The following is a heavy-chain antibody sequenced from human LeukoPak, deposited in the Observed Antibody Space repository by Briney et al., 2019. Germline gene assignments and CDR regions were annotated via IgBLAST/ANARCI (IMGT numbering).Heavy chain of an antibody. Sequence: GGSLRLSCVASGFTFSYYSMSWVRQAPGKGLEWVANIKQDGSEKYYVDSVKGRFTISRDNAKNSLYLQMNSLRAEDTAVYYCAREDLNNWFVPWGQGTLVTVSS. D-gene: IGHD3-3*01. CDR2: IKQDGSEK. CDR3: AREDLNNWFVP. V-gene: IGHV3-7*03. CDR1: GFTFSYYS. J-gene: IGHJ5*02.